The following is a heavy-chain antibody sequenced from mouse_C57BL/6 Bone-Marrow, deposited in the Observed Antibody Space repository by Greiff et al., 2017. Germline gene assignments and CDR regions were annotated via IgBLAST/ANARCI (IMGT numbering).Heavy chain of an antibody. Sequence: VQLQQPGAELVMPGASVKLSCKASGYTFTSYWMHWVKQRPGQGLEWIGEIDPSDSYTNYNQKFKGKSTLTVDKSSSTAYMQLSSLTSEDSAVYYCARGGLLPLDYWGQGTTLTVSS. CDR1: GYTFTSYW. CDR3: ARGGLLPLDY. J-gene: IGHJ2*01. V-gene: IGHV1-69*01. D-gene: IGHD2-3*01. CDR2: IDPSDSYT.